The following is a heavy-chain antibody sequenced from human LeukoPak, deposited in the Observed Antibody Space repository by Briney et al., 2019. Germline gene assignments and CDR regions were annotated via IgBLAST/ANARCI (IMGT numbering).Heavy chain of an antibody. V-gene: IGHV1-18*01. CDR3: ARRINSGSYGYWFDP. D-gene: IGHD1-26*01. CDR1: GYTFTSYG. CDR2: ISAYNGNT. Sequence: ASVKVSCKASGYTFTSYGISWVRQAPGQGLEWMGWISAYNGNTNYAQKLQGRVTMTTDTSTSTAYMELRSLRSDDTAVYYCARRINSGSYGYWFDPWGQGTLVTVSS. J-gene: IGHJ5*02.